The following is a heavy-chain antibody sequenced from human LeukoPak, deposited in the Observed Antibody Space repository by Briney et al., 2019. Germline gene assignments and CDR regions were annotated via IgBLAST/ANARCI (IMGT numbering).Heavy chain of an antibody. CDR1: GFTFSSYA. D-gene: IGHD3-16*01. Sequence: GGSLRLSCAASGFTFSSYAMHWVRQAPGKGLEWVAVISYDGSNKYYADPVKGRFTISRDNSKNALYLQMNSLRAEDTAVYYCARGGSLFDYWGQGTLVTVSS. CDR3: ARGGSLFDY. V-gene: IGHV3-30*04. J-gene: IGHJ4*02. CDR2: ISYDGSNK.